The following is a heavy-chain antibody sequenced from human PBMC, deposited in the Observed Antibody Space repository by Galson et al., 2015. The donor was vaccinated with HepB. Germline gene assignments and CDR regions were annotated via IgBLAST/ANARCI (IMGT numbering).Heavy chain of an antibody. CDR1: GDSVSNHNAA. Sequence: CAISGDSVSNHNAAWNWIRLSPLRGLEWLGRTHYRAKWYSDYGVSVKGRITIKPDTSKNQFYLQLSSVTPEDTAVYYCAKVSGTIYYYGMDVWGQGTTVAVSS. D-gene: IGHD6-13*01. CDR2: THYRAKWYS. CDR3: AKVSGTIYYYGMDV. V-gene: IGHV6-1*01. J-gene: IGHJ6*02.